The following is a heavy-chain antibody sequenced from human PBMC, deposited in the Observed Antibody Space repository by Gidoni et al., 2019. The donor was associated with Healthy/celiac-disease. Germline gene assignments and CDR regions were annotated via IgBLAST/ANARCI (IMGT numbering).Heavy chain of an antibody. Sequence: EVQLVESGGGLVKPGGSLRLSCSASGFTFSSYARHWVRQAPGKGLEDVSAISSNGGSTYYAESVKGRFTISRDNSKNTLYLQMSSLRAEDTAVYYCVKDWGASGLTGHLAFDPWGQGTLVTVSS. CDR1: GFTFSSYA. J-gene: IGHJ5*02. D-gene: IGHD3-9*01. V-gene: IGHV3-64D*06. CDR2: ISSNGGST. CDR3: VKDWGASGLTGHLAFDP.